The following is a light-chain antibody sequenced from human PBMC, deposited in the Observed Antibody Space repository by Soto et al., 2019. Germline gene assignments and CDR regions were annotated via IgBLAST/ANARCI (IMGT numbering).Light chain of an antibody. V-gene: IGLV2-11*01. CDR3: CSYAGSYSWI. CDR1: SSDVGGYNR. CDR2: DGT. J-gene: IGLJ2*01. Sequence: QSALTQPPSVSGSPGQSVTISCTGTSSDVGGYNRVSWYQQPPGTAPKLIIYDGTKRPSGVPDRFSGSKSGNTASLTISGLQAEDEADYYCCSYAGSYSWIFGGGTQLTVL.